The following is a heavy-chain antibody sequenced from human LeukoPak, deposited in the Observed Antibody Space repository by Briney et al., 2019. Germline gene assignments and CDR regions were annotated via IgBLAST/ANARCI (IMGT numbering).Heavy chain of an antibody. CDR1: GYTFTSYG. D-gene: IGHD4-17*01. Sequence: ASVKVSCKASGYTFTSYGISWVRQAPGQGLEWMGGISAYNGNTNYAQRIQGRVTMTTDTSTSTANMELRSLRSDDTAVYYCARGVTTGAYDIWGQGTMVTVSS. J-gene: IGHJ3*02. CDR3: ARGVTTGAYDI. V-gene: IGHV1-18*01. CDR2: ISAYNGNT.